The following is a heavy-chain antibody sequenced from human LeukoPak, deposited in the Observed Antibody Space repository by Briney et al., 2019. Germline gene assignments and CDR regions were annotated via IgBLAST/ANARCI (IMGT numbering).Heavy chain of an antibody. D-gene: IGHD6-13*01. J-gene: IGHJ4*02. Sequence: SETLSLTCAVYGGSFSGYYWSWIRQSPGKGLEWIGEINHSGSTNYNPSLKSRVTISVDTSKNQFSLKLSSVTAADTTVYYCAGIWAAADVDYWGQGTLVTVSS. CDR3: AGIWAAADVDY. V-gene: IGHV4-34*01. CDR2: INHSGST. CDR1: GGSFSGYY.